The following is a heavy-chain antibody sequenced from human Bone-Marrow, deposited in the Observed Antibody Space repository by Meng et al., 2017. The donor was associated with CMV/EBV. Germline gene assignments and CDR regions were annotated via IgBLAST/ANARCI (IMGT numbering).Heavy chain of an antibody. D-gene: IGHD4-23*01. CDR3: ARESLLSPVALDY. CDR1: GFTFSSYS. Sequence: GGSLRLSCAASGFTFSSYSMNWVRQAPGKGLEWVSSISSSSSYIYFADSAKGRFTISRDNAKNSLYLQMNSLRAEDTAVYYCARESLLSPVALDYWGQGTLVTVSS. V-gene: IGHV3-21*01. CDR2: ISSSSSYI. J-gene: IGHJ4*02.